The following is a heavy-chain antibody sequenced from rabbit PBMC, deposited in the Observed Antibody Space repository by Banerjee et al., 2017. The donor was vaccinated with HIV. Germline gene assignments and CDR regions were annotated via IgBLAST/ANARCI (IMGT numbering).Heavy chain of an antibody. CDR3: ARDGASGYNFNL. CDR1: GFTLSSYW. Sequence: QEQLKESGGGLVQPGGSLKLSCKASGFTLSSYWMWWVRQAPGKGLEWIACINTSSGNTVYATWAKGRFTISRTSSTTVTLQMTSLTAADTATYFCARDGASGYNFNLWGPGTLVTVS. D-gene: IGHD1-1*01. CDR2: INTSSGNT. J-gene: IGHJ4*01. V-gene: IGHV1S45*01.